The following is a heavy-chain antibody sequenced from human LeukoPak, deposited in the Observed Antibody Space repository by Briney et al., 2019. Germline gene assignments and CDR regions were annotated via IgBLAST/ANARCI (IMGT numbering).Heavy chain of an antibody. D-gene: IGHD1/OR15-1a*01. CDR1: GFTFSDYY. J-gene: IGHJ3*02. CDR2: ISSSSSYT. CDR3: ASRTSGYAFDI. Sequence: GGSLRLSCAASGFTFSDYYMSWIRQAPGKGLEWVSYISSSSSYTNYADSVKGRFTISRDNAKNSLYLQMNSLRAEDTAVYYCASRTSGYAFDIWGQGTMVTVSP. V-gene: IGHV3-11*06.